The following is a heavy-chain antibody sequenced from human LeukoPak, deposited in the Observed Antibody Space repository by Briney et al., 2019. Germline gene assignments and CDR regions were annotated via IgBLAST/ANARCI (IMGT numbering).Heavy chain of an antibody. Sequence: GGSLRLSCAASGFTISTYWMNWVRQAPGKGLEWVANIKQDGSEKYYVDSVKGRFTISRDNARNSLYLQMNRLRAEDTAVYFCAREKTRQYYSGPRRHYSYMDVWGKGTTVTVSS. V-gene: IGHV3-7*01. J-gene: IGHJ6*03. CDR1: GFTISTYW. D-gene: IGHD2-21*01. CDR2: IKQDGSEK. CDR3: AREKTRQYYSGPRRHYSYMDV.